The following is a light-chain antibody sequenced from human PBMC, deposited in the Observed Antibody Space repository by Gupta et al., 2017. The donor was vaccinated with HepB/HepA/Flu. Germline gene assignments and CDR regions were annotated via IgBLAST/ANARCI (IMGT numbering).Light chain of an antibody. CDR2: GVS. CDR3: SSFKSRYTRGV. CDR1: SSDIGAFDA. J-gene: IGLJ3*02. V-gene: IGLV2-14*03. Sequence: QSALTQPASVSGSPAQSITISCTGSSSDIGAFDAVSWYQQYPGKAPKLVRAGVSNRPSGVSYRVSCSKAGNTASLPINGLQPEEEAYYDCSSFKSRYTRGVFGGGTKLTVL.